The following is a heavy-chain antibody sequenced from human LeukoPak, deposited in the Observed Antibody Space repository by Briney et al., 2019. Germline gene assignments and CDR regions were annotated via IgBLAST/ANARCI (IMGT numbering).Heavy chain of an antibody. V-gene: IGHV3-23*01. J-gene: IGHJ4*02. CDR1: GFTFSGFA. D-gene: IGHD3-10*01. Sequence: GGSLRLSCAASGFTFSGFAMSWVRRTPGKGLEWASGISGSGDNTLYADSVKGRFTVSRDNSKNTLYLQMNSLRAEDTAVYYCAKDMYYYGSGTLDYWGQGTLVTVSS. CDR2: ISGSGDNT. CDR3: AKDMYYYGSGTLDY.